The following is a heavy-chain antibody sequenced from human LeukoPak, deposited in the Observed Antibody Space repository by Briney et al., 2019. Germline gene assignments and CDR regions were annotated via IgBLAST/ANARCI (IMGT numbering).Heavy chain of an antibody. D-gene: IGHD4-23*01. J-gene: IGHJ4*02. CDR1: GYTFTGYY. V-gene: IGHV1-2*02. CDR2: INPNSGGT. CDR3: ARAYGGNSGTFDY. Sequence: ASVKVSCKASGYTFTGYYMHWVRQAPGQGLEWMGWINPNSGGTNYAQKFQGRVTMTRDTSISTAYMELSRLRSDDTAVYYCARAYGGNSGTFDYWGQGTLVTVSS.